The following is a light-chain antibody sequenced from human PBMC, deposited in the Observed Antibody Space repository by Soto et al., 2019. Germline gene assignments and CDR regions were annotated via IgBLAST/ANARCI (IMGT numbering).Light chain of an antibody. V-gene: IGLV2-14*03. J-gene: IGLJ2*01. CDR1: STDVGGYNY. Sequence: QSALTQPASVSGSPGQSITLSCTGSSTDVGGYNYVSWHQQHPGKAPKLMIFDVTKRPSGVSNRFSGSKSGDTASLTISGLQAEDEADYYCSSYTRDKTVLFGGGTKVTVL. CDR3: SSYTRDKTVL. CDR2: DVT.